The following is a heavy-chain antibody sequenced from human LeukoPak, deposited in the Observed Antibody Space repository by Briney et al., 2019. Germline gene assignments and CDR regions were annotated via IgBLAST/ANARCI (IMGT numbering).Heavy chain of an antibody. V-gene: IGHV3-23*01. Sequence: QPGGSLRLSCAASGFTLNSYAMTWLRQPPGKGLEWVSGISGSGSSTYYTDSVKGRFTISRDNSKNTLYLEMNSLRAEDTALYYCANLPTHYHDRSGDYWGQGTLVTVSS. CDR2: ISGSGSST. J-gene: IGHJ4*02. D-gene: IGHD3-22*01. CDR1: GFTLNSYA. CDR3: ANLPTHYHDRSGDY.